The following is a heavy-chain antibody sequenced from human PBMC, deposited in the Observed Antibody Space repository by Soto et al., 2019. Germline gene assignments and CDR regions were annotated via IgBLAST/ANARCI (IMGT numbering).Heavy chain of an antibody. Sequence: GGSLRLSCAASGFTFSSYGMHWVRQAPGKGLEWVAVISYDGSNTYYADSVKGRFTISRDNAKNTLYVQMNSLRAEDTAVYYCAKAPSSYSPVDYWGPATLVTVSS. CDR2: ISYDGSNT. CDR1: GFTFSSYG. CDR3: AKAPSSYSPVDY. D-gene: IGHD5-12*01. V-gene: IGHV3-30*18. J-gene: IGHJ4*02.